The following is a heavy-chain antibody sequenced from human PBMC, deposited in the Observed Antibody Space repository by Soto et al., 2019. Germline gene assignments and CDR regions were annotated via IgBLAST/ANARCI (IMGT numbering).Heavy chain of an antibody. CDR2: IYYSGST. J-gene: IGHJ6*02. V-gene: IGHV4-61*08. CDR3: ASLQSFQLHTQNYYYYTGMDV. CDR1: GGSLSSGGYS. D-gene: IGHD2-2*02. Sequence: SETLSLTCAVSGGSLSSGGYSWSWIRQPPGKGLEWIGYIYYSGSTNYNPSLKSRVTISVDTSKNQFSLKLSSVTAADTAVHYCASLQSFQLHTQNYYYYTGMDVGGQGTTDTVSS.